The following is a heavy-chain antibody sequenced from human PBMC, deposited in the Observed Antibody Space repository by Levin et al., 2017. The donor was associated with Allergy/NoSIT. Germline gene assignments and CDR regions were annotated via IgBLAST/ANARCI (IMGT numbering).Heavy chain of an antibody. V-gene: IGHV3-21*05. CDR2: ISAGSDLK. CDR3: ARVAGISLRY. Sequence: GGSLRLSCGASGFTLSSYGINWVRQAPGKGPEWLSYISAGSDLKHYADFVKGRFTVSRDNTKNLVFLQMNSLRADDTAVYYCARVAGISLRYWGQGTLVTVSS. J-gene: IGHJ4*02. CDR1: GFTLSSYG.